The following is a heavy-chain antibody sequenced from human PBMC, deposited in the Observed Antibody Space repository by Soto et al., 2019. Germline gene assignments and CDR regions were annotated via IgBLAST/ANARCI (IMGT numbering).Heavy chain of an antibody. CDR1: GDSISSSRYD. Sequence: PSETLSLTCAVSGDSISSSRYDVGWIRQPPGKGLEWIGYIYYSGSTNYNPSLKSRVTISVDTSKNQFSLKLSSVTAADTAVYYCARVVVVPAAGGPGYYYYMDVWGKGTTVTVS. J-gene: IGHJ6*03. D-gene: IGHD2-2*01. CDR3: ARVVVVPAAGGPGYYYYMDV. CDR2: IYYSGST. V-gene: IGHV4-61*05.